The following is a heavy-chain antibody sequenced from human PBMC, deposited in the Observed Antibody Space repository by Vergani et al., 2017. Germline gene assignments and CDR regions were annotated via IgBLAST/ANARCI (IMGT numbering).Heavy chain of an antibody. CDR3: ARAYDFWSGYPTPFDY. Sequence: EVQLVESGGGLVKPGGSLRLSCAASGFTFSSYEMNWVRQAPGKGLEWVSYISSSGSTIYYEDSVKGRFTSSRENAKHTLYLQMNSLRAEDTAVYYCARAYDFWSGYPTPFDYWGQGTLVTVSS. D-gene: IGHD3-3*01. J-gene: IGHJ4*02. CDR2: ISSSGSTI. V-gene: IGHV3-48*03. CDR1: GFTFSSYE.